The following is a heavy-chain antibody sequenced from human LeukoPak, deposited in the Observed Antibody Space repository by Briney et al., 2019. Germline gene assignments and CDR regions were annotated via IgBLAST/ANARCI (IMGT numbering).Heavy chain of an antibody. D-gene: IGHD2-8*01. CDR2: IRPIFGRA. Sequence: MVLIRPIFGRANNAPKFQGRVTITTDESTSTAYMELSSLRSEDTAVYYCARGGVPLPYSFDYWGQGTLVTVS. J-gene: IGHJ4*02. CDR3: ARGGVPLPYSFDY. V-gene: IGHV1-69*05.